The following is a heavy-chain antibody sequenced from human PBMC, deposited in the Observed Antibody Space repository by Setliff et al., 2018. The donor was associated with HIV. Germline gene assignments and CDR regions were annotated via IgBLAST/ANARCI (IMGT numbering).Heavy chain of an antibody. CDR1: GFTFSSYW. Sequence: GGSRRLSCAASGFTFSSYWMHWVRQAPGKGLVWVSRLNTDGSSTKYADSVKGRFTISRDNAKNTLYLQMDSLRGEDTAVYYCARGYYGSDLQNAMDVWGQGTTVTVSS. D-gene: IGHD3-10*01. V-gene: IGHV3-74*03. J-gene: IGHJ6*02. CDR3: ARGYYGSDLQNAMDV. CDR2: LNTDGSST.